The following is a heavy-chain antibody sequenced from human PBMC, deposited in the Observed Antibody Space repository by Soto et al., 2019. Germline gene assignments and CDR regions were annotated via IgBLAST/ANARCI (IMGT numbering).Heavy chain of an antibody. J-gene: IGHJ6*02. V-gene: IGHV1-69*12. Sequence: QVPLVQSGAEVKKPGSSVKVSCKASGGTFSSYAISWVRQAPGQGLEWMGGIIPIFGTANYAQKFQGRVTITAYESTSTAYMELSSLRSEDTALYYCARGMYYYDSSDYYYGMDVWGQGTTVTVSS. CDR2: IIPIFGTA. CDR1: GGTFSSYA. CDR3: ARGMYYYDSSDYYYGMDV. D-gene: IGHD3-22*01.